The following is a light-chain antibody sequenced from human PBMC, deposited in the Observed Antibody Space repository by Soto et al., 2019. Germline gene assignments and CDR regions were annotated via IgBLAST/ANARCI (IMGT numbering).Light chain of an antibody. V-gene: IGKV3-20*01. CDR2: AVS. CDR3: QQYGNSPRYS. Sequence: EIVLTQSPGTLSLSPGERATLSCRASQSVDSRYLAWYQQKPGQAPRLLIYAVSSRATGIPDRVSGSGSGTDFTLTISRLVPEDFAEYYCQQYGNSPRYSFGQGTKLELK. J-gene: IGKJ2*03. CDR1: QSVDSRY.